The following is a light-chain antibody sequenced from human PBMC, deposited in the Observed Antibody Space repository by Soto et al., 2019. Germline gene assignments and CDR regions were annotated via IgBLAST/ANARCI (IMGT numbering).Light chain of an antibody. V-gene: IGKV3-11*02. J-gene: IGKJ2*01. CDR2: DAS. CDR3: QQRSTWLYT. Sequence: ILLAQSPATLSLSPGERATLSCKASQDVSIFLAWYQQKPGQAPRLLIHDASNRATGVPARFSGSGSGRDFTLTITSLEPEDFAVYYCQQRSTWLYTFGQGTKL. CDR1: QDVSIF.